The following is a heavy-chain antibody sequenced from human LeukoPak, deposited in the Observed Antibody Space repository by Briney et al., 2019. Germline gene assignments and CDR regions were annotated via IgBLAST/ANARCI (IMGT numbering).Heavy chain of an antibody. D-gene: IGHD3-22*01. CDR1: GFTFSSYA. J-gene: IGHJ4*02. V-gene: IGHV3-23*01. CDR3: AKGSYYDSSGSFYFDY. CDR2: ISGSGGGT. Sequence: PGGSLRLSCAASGFTFSSYAMSWVRQAPGKGLEWVSAISGSGGGTYYADSVKGRFTISRDNSKTTLYLQMNSLRAEDTAAYYCAKGSYYDSSGSFYFDYWGQGTLVTVSS.